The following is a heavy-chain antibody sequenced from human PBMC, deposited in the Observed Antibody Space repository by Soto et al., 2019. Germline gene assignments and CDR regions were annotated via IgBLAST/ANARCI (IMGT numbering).Heavy chain of an antibody. Sequence: QVQLVQSGAEVKKPGASVKVSCKASGYTFTSYGISWVRQAPGQGLEWMGWISAYNGNTNYAQKLQGRVTMTTDTATSTAYMELRSLRSDDTAVYYCARDSRAGYFDWLLRGAFDIWGQGTMVTVSS. J-gene: IGHJ3*02. CDR3: ARDSRAGYFDWLLRGAFDI. V-gene: IGHV1-18*04. CDR1: GYTFTSYG. D-gene: IGHD3-9*01. CDR2: ISAYNGNT.